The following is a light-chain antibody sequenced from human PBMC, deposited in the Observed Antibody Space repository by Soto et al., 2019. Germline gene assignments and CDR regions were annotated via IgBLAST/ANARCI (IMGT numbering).Light chain of an antibody. CDR2: GHN. J-gene: IGLJ2*01. Sequence: QSVLTQPPSVSGAPGQRVTISCTGSTTNIGAGYEVHWYQQRPGTAPKLLVSGHNIRPSGVPDRFSGSKSGTSASLAISGLQAEDEADYYCQSYDSSLTALVFGGGTKVTVL. CDR1: TTNIGAGYE. V-gene: IGLV1-40*01. CDR3: QSYDSSLTALV.